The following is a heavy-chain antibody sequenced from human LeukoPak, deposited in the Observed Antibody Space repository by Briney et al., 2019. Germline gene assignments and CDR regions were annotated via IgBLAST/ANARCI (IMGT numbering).Heavy chain of an antibody. CDR3: ARKYCSSTGCLFDY. CDR2: FSGSGGST. J-gene: IGHJ4*02. V-gene: IGHV3-23*01. D-gene: IGHD2-2*01. Sequence: GGSLRLSCAASGFTFSSSAMTWVRQAPGKGLEWVSIFSGSGGSTYYADSVKGRFTISRDNSKNTLYLQMNSLRAEDTAVYYCARKYCSSTGCLFDYWGQGTLVTVSS. CDR1: GFTFSSSA.